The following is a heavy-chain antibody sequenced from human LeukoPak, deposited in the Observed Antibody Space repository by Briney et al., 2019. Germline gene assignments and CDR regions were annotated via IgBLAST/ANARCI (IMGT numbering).Heavy chain of an antibody. CDR2: ISAYNGNT. Sequence: ASVKVSCKASGYTFTSYGISWARQAPGQGLEWMGWISAYNGNTNYAQKLQGRVTMTTDTSTSTAYMELRSLRSDDTAVYYCARMYCSGGSCYPYFDYWGQGTLVTVSS. CDR3: ARMYCSGGSCYPYFDY. D-gene: IGHD2-15*01. J-gene: IGHJ4*02. V-gene: IGHV1-18*01. CDR1: GYTFTSYG.